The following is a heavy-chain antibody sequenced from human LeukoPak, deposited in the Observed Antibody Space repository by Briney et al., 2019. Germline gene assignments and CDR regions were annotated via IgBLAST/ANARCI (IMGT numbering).Heavy chain of an antibody. V-gene: IGHV3-53*01. J-gene: IGHJ4*02. CDR3: ARVVDHDYGDYYLDY. CDR2: IYSGGDT. CDR1: GFTANSND. Sequence: GGSLRLSCAASGFTANSNDMTWVRQAPGKGLEWVSLIYSGGDTYYADSVKGRFTISRDNSKNTLYLQMNSLRAEDTAVYYCARVVDHDYGDYYLDYWGQGTLVTVSS. D-gene: IGHD4-17*01.